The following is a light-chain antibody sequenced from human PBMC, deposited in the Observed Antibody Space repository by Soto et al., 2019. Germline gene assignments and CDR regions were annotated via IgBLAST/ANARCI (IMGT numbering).Light chain of an antibody. V-gene: IGLV2-14*03. CDR1: STDVGGYNY. J-gene: IGLJ1*01. CDR2: DVS. CDR3: SSYTTSNTRQIV. Sequence: LTQPASVSGSPGQSITISCTGTSTDVGGYNYVSWYQHHPGKAPKLMIFDVSNRPSGVSNRFSGSKSGNTASLTISGLQPEDEADYYCSSYTTSNTRQIVFGTGTKVTVL.